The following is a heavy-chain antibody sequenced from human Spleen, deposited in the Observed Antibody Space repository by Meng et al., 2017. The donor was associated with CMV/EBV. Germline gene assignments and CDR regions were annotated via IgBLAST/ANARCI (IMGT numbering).Heavy chain of an antibody. V-gene: IGHV3-21*06. J-gene: IGHJ4*02. CDR3: VRSPGFCYSTSCYSNHFDY. CDR2: ISSSGIYI. CDR1: GFNFSYFR. Sequence: GESLKTFCAASGFNFSYFRMNWVRHEPGKGLEWVSSISSSGIYIFYANSVEVRFTISRDNAKNSLHLQINNLRAEDTAVYYCVRSPGFCYSTSCYSNHFDYWGQGALVTVSS. D-gene: IGHD2-2*01.